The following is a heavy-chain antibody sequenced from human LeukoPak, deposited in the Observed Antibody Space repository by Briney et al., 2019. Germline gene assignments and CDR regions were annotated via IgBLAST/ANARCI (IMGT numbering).Heavy chain of an antibody. V-gene: IGHV3-48*03. Sequence: GGSLRLSCAASGFTFSSYEMNWVRQAPGKGLEWVSYISSSGSTIYYADSAKGRFTISRDNAKNSLYLQMNSLRAEDTAVYYCARDYSYSSFDYWGQGTLVTVSS. CDR1: GFTFSSYE. CDR3: ARDYSYSSFDY. D-gene: IGHD5-18*01. J-gene: IGHJ4*02. CDR2: ISSSGSTI.